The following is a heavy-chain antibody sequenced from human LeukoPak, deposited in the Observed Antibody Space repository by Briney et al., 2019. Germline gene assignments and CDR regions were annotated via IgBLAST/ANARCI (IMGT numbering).Heavy chain of an antibody. CDR1: GGSISSYY. V-gene: IGHV4-59*08. CDR3: ARGKAAAGQDWFDP. Sequence: SETLSLTCTVSGGSISSYYWSWIRQPPGKGLEWIGYIYYSGSTNYNPSPKSRVTISVDTSRKHFSLKLRSVTAADTAVYYCARGKAAAGQDWFDPWGQGTLVTVSS. CDR2: IYYSGST. J-gene: IGHJ5*02. D-gene: IGHD6-13*01.